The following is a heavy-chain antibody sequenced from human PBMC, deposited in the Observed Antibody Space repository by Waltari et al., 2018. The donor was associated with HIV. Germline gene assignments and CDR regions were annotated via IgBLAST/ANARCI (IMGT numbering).Heavy chain of an antibody. CDR1: GGSISSSSYV. CDR3: ARSPRGEQWLAY. CDR2: IFYNGSA. J-gene: IGHJ1*01. V-gene: IGHV4-39*01. Sequence: QLQLQESGPGLVQPSETLSLTCTVSGGSISSSSYVWGWLRQSPGQGLDCIGSIFYNGSANYNPSLKSRATLSVDTSKNQFSLKLNSVTAADTAVYYCARSPRGEQWLAYWGQGTLVTVSS. D-gene: IGHD6-19*01.